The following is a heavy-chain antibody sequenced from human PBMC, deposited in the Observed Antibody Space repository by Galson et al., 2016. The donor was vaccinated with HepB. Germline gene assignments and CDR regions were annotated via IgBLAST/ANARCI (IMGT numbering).Heavy chain of an antibody. CDR1: GFTFSSYW. D-gene: IGHD1-26*01. V-gene: IGHV3-7*03. J-gene: IGHJ6*02. CDR2: IKQDGSEK. CDR3: AGYGLWELPHCYYYYGMDV. Sequence: SLRLSCAASGFTFSSYWMSWVRQAPGKGLEWVANIKQDGSEKYYVDSVKGRFTISRDNAKNSLYLQMNSLRAEDTAVYYCAGYGLWELPHCYYYYGMDVWGQGTTVTVSS.